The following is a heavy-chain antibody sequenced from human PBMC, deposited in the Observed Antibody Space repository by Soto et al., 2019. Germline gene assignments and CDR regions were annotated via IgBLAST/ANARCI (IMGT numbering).Heavy chain of an antibody. J-gene: IGHJ4*02. CDR3: ARSAHDYIWGSYRPEAHLDY. Sequence: QVQLQESGPGLVKPSETLSLTCTVSGGSISRYYWSWIRQPPGKGLEWIGYIYYSGSTNYNPPLKSRVTISVYTSKNQFSLKLSSVTAADTAVYYCARSAHDYIWGSYRPEAHLDYWGQGTLVTVSS. D-gene: IGHD3-16*02. CDR2: IYYSGST. V-gene: IGHV4-59*08. CDR1: GGSISRYY.